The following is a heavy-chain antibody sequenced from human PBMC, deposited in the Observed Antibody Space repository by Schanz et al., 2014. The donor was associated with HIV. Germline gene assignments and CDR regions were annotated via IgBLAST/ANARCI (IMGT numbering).Heavy chain of an antibody. CDR2: IKEDGSEK. CDR1: GFTFSNYW. CDR3: ARDSYSSWFFDS. V-gene: IGHV3-7*01. Sequence: EVQLVESGGDLLQPGGSLRLSCAVSGFTFSNYWMSWVRQAPGKGLEWVANIKEDGSEKFYADSVKGRFTISRDNAKNSLYLQMNSLRVEDTAVYYCARDSYSSWFFDSWGQGTLVTVSS. J-gene: IGHJ4*02. D-gene: IGHD6-13*01.